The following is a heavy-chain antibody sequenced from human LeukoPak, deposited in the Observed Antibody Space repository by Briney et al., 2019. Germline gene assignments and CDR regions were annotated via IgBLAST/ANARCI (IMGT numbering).Heavy chain of an antibody. CDR3: AKVAPYGNYLFHY. J-gene: IGHJ4*02. Sequence: GGSLILSCAASGFTFSSYAMSWVRQAPGKGLEWVSGISGSGGSTNYADSVKGRFTIARGNSKNTLYLQMNSLGAEDTAVYYCAKVAPYGNYLFHYWGQGTRVTVSS. D-gene: IGHD1-7*01. CDR1: GFTFSSYA. V-gene: IGHV3-23*01. CDR2: ISGSGGST.